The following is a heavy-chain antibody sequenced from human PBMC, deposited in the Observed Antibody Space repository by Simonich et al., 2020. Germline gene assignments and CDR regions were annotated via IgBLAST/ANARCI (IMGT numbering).Heavy chain of an antibody. CDR1: GYTLTELS. CDR2: FDPENGET. CDR3: ATRNTMGSGSYYYYYYGMDV. J-gene: IGHJ6*02. D-gene: IGHD3-10*01. V-gene: IGHV1-24*01. Sequence: QVQLVQSGAEVKKPGASVKVSCKVSGYTLTELSMHWVRQAPGKGLEWMGGFDPENGETINAQKFQGRVTMTEDTSTDTAYMELSSLRSEDTAVYYCATRNTMGSGSYYYYYYGMDVWGQGTTVTVSS.